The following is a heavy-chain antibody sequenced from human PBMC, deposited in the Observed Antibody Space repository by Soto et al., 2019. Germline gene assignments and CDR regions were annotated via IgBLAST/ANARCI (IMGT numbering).Heavy chain of an antibody. CDR3: VRDFEGSYGYGPFDY. Sequence: LRLSCAASGFNFNSYTINWVRQAPGKRLEWLSSISSSGYIFSTDSVRGRFTISRDNAKNSVYLQMNSLRAEDTAVYYCVRDFEGSYGYGPFDYWGQGTLVTVSS. D-gene: IGHD5-18*01. V-gene: IGHV3-21*04. CDR2: ISSSGYI. CDR1: GFNFNSYT. J-gene: IGHJ4*02.